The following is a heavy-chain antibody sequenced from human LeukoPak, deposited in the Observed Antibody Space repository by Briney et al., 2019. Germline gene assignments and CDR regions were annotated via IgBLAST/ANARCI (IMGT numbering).Heavy chain of an antibody. CDR2: ISYDGSNK. J-gene: IGHJ4*02. Sequence: GGSLRLSCAASGFTFSSYAMHCVRQAPGKGLEWVAVISYDGSNKYYADSVKGRFTISRDNSKNTLYLQMNSLRAEDTAVYYCARGLEHIVVVTAIPETPFDYLGQGTLVTVSS. D-gene: IGHD2-21*02. CDR3: ARGLEHIVVVTAIPETPFDY. CDR1: GFTFSSYA. V-gene: IGHV3-30*04.